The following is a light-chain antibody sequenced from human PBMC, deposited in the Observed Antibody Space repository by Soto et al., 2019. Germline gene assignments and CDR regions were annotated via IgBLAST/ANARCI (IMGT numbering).Light chain of an antibody. CDR1: QSVLYSSTNKNY. Sequence: DIVMTQSPDSLAVSLGERAAINCKSSQSVLYSSTNKNYLAWYQHKPGQPPKLLIYWASTRESGVPGRFSGSGSGTDFTLTISSLQAEDVAVYYCQQYYSAPYTFGQGTKLEIK. V-gene: IGKV4-1*01. J-gene: IGKJ2*01. CDR2: WAS. CDR3: QQYYSAPYT.